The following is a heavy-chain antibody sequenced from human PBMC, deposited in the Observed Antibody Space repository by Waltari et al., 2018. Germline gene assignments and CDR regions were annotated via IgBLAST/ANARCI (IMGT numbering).Heavy chain of an antibody. V-gene: IGHV3-21*01. Sequence: EVQLVASGGGLVEPGGSLRLSWAAAGLPCSCYGMSWVRQAPGGGVEWVPSIRSSSDYIYYADSVKGRFTISRDNAKNSLYLQMNSLRAEDTAVYYCARGGMIGYVGFYWGQGTLVTVSS. CDR3: ARGGMIGYVGFY. D-gene: IGHD2-21*01. CDR1: GLPCSCYG. J-gene: IGHJ4*02. CDR2: IRSSSDYI.